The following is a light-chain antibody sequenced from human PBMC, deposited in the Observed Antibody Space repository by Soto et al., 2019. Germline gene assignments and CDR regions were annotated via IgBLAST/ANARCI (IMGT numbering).Light chain of an antibody. CDR2: ATS. CDR1: QTINGY. Sequence: DIQMTQSPSSLSASVGDRVTITCRASQTINGYLNWYQQKPGKAPNLLIYATSSLQSGVPSRFSGSGSGTDFTLIISSLQPEDFATYYWQQSYSTLLTFAGGTKVEVK. J-gene: IGKJ4*01. V-gene: IGKV1-39*01. CDR3: QQSYSTLLT.